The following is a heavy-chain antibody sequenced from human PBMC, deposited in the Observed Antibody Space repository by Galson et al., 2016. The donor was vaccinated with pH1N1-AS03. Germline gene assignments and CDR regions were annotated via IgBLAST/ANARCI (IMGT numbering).Heavy chain of an antibody. J-gene: IGHJ4*02. Sequence: SLRLSCAASGFTFIAYGMHWVRQAPGKGLEWVAFIQYGGTYENYADSVKGRFTISRDSSKNMLYLHMNSLRPEDTGVYYCVKESPEEGRDYWGLGTLVTVTS. CDR2: IQYGGTYE. D-gene: IGHD1-26*01. CDR3: VKESPEEGRDY. V-gene: IGHV3-30*02. CDR1: GFTFIAYG.